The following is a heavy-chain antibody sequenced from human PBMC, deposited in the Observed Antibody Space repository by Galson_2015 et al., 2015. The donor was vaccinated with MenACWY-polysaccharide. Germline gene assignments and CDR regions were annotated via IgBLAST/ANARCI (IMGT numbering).Heavy chain of an antibody. Sequence: RLSCAASGFAVSSRAMSWVRQAPGKEPEWIAAITNNAGKTYYAHSVMGRFTISRDSSSNTVSLQMNSLRVEDTALYFCAKDHASFGWPTFDSWGPGTLVTVSS. D-gene: IGHD3-10*01. V-gene: IGHV3-23*01. CDR1: GFAVSSRA. CDR3: AKDHASFGWPTFDS. CDR2: ITNNAGKT. J-gene: IGHJ4*02.